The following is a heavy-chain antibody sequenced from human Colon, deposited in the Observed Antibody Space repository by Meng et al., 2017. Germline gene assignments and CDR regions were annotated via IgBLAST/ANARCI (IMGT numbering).Heavy chain of an antibody. Sequence: QVHLQESGPELVKPSQTLSLTCTVSGDSFNSPDYYWSGSRQPPEKGLEWIGYIYYSGSTYYNPSLKSRVSISGDTSNKQFSLKLTSVTAADTAVYYCARSPYSGSALPFFDYWGQGSLVTVSS. J-gene: IGHJ4*02. V-gene: IGHV4-30-4*01. CDR1: GDSFNSPDYY. CDR3: ARSPYSGSALPFFDY. CDR2: IYYSGST. D-gene: IGHD1-26*01.